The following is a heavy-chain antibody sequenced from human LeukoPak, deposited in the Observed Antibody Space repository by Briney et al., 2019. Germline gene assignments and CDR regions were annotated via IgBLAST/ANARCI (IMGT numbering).Heavy chain of an antibody. CDR1: GFTFRSYG. V-gene: IGHV3-30*02. CDR2: IWYDGSNK. D-gene: IGHD2-21*02. J-gene: IGHJ4*02. Sequence: GGSLRLSCAVSGFTFRSYGMHWVCQAPGKGLEWVAVIWYDGSNKYYADTVEGRFTISRDNSKNTLYLQMNSLRAEDTAVYYCAKDAGSVVVTASSFDYWGQGTLVTVSS. CDR3: AKDAGSVVVTASSFDY.